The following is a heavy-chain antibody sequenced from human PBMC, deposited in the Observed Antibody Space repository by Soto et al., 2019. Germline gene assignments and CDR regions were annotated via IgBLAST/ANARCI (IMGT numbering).Heavy chain of an antibody. V-gene: IGHV3-23*01. CDR2: ISGSGGST. CDR3: AKDPRVYCSGGSCVDTAMVDY. CDR1: GFTFSSYA. D-gene: IGHD2-15*01. Sequence: GGSLRLSCAASGFTFSSYAMSWVRQAPGKGLEWVSAISGSGGSTYYADSVKGRFTISRDNSKNTLYLQMNSLRAEDTAVYYCAKDPRVYCSGGSCVDTAMVDYWGQGTLVTVSS. J-gene: IGHJ4*02.